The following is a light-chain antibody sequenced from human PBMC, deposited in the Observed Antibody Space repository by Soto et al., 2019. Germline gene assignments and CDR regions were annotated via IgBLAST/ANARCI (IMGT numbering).Light chain of an antibody. CDR3: ISYTSTSTLVL. Sequence: QSALTQPASVSGSPGQSITISCTGTSSDVGGYNFVSWYQQHPGKAPQLMIYEVTNRPSGVSNRFSGSKSGNTASLTISGLQAEDEADYYCISYTSTSTLVLFGGGTKLTVL. V-gene: IGLV2-14*01. CDR1: SSDVGGYNF. J-gene: IGLJ2*01. CDR2: EVT.